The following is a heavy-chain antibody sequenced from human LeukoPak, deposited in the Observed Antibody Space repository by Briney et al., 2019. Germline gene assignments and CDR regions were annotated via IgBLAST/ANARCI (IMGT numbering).Heavy chain of an antibody. V-gene: IGHV5-51*01. CDR1: GYSFTSYW. D-gene: IGHD3-3*01. CDR2: IYPGDSDT. Sequence: TGESLKISCKGSGYSFTSYWIGWVRQMPGKGLEWMGIIYPGDSDTRYSPSFQGQVTISADKSISTAYLQWSSLKASDTAMYYCARAELALRWSPRRGANWFASWGQGTLVTVSS. CDR3: ARAELALRWSPRRGANWFAS. J-gene: IGHJ5*01.